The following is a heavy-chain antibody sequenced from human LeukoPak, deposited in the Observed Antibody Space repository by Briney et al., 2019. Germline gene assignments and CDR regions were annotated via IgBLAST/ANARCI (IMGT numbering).Heavy chain of an antibody. CDR2: IRNKANSYAT. CDR3: TTLDFDY. V-gene: IGHV3-73*01. CDR1: GFTFSGSD. J-gene: IGHJ4*02. Sequence: PGGSLRLSCAASGFTFSGSDMHWVRQASGKGLEWVGRIRNKANSYATAYAASGKGRVTISREDSKNTSYLQMNSLKTEDPALYSCTTLDFDYWGKGTLVTASS.